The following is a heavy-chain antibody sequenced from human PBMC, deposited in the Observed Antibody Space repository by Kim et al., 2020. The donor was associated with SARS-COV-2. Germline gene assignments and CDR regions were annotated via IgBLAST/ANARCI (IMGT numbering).Heavy chain of an antibody. CDR3: ARFPRGYDSGKVGYYFDY. CDR1: GFTFSSYE. D-gene: IGHD2-15*01. V-gene: IGHV3-48*03. Sequence: GGSLRLSCAASGFTFSSYEMNWVRQAPGKGLEWVSYISSSGSTIYYADSVKGRFTISRDNAKNSLYLQMNSLRAEDTAVYYCARFPRGYDSGKVGYYFDYWGQGTLVTVSS. CDR2: ISSSGSTI. J-gene: IGHJ4*02.